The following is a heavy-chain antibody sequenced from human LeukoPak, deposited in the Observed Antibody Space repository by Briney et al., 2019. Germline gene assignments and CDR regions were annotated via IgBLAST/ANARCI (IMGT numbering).Heavy chain of an antibody. CDR2: IYTSGST. J-gene: IGHJ4*02. CDR1: GGSISSGSYY. Sequence: SQTLSLTCTVSGGSISSGSYYWSWIRQPAGKGLEWIGRIYTSGSTNYNPSLKSRVTISVDTSKNQFSLKLGSVTAADTAVYYCARSLYNWNYNRNFDYWGQGTLVTVSS. D-gene: IGHD1-7*01. V-gene: IGHV4-61*02. CDR3: ARSLYNWNYNRNFDY.